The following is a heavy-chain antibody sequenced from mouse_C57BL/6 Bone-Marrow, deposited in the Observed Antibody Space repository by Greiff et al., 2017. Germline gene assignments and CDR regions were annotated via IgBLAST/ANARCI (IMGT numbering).Heavy chain of an antibody. CDR2: ISNGGGST. CDR3: ARHKLGMDY. CDR1: GFTFSDYY. V-gene: IGHV5-12*01. Sequence: LQQSGGGLVQPGGSLKLSCAASGFTFSDYYMYWVRQTPEKRLEWVAYISNGGGSTYYPDTVKGRFTISRDNAKNTLYLQMSRLKAEDTAMYYCARHKLGMDYWGQGTSVTVSS. J-gene: IGHJ4*01. D-gene: IGHD4-1*01.